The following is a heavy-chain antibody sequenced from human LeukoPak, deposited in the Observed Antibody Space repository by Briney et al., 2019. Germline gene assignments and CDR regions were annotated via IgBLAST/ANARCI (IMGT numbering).Heavy chain of an antibody. CDR1: GFTFSSYA. D-gene: IGHD6-6*01. J-gene: IGHJ6*03. CDR2: ISGSGGST. Sequence: GGSLRLSCAASGFTFSSYAMSWVRQAPGKGLEWVSAISGSGGSTYYADSVKGRFTISRDNSKNTLYLQMNSLRAEDTAVYYCAAGSGQLVRISVPNPVYYYYMDVWGKGTTVTVSS. V-gene: IGHV3-23*01. CDR3: AAGSGQLVRISVPNPVYYYYMDV.